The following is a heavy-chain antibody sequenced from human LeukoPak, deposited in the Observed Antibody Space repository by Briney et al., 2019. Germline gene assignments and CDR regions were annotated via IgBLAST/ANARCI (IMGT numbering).Heavy chain of an antibody. CDR3: ARSKTFSGSHRYYGMDV. CDR2: ISDSGSYI. V-gene: IGHV3-21*01. D-gene: IGHD1-26*01. J-gene: IGHJ6*02. CDR1: GFTLSSHS. Sequence: GGSLRLSCAASGFTLSSHSINWVRQAPGKGLEWVSSISDSGSYIYYADSVKGRFTISRDNAKNSLFLQMNSLRAEDTAVYYCARSKTFSGSHRYYGMDVWGQGTTVTVSS.